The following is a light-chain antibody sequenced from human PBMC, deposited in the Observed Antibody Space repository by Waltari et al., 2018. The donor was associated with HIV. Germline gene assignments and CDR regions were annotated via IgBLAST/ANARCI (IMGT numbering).Light chain of an antibody. CDR3: QSRDSSGTHVV. Sequence: SHGLTQPPSVSVSPGQTAEITCSGDVLSHQYAFWYQHTAAQPPVIRIERDDERPSEVPERFSGASSGATVALTISGVQAEDEADYDCQSRDSSGTHVVFGGGTKLTVL. CDR2: RDD. V-gene: IGLV3-25*03. CDR1: VLSHQY. J-gene: IGLJ2*01.